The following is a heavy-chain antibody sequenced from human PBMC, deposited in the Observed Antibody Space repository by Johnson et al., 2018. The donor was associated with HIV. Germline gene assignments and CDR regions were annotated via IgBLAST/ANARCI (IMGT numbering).Heavy chain of an antibody. V-gene: IGHV3-74*02. CDR2: INSDGSST. Sequence: EVQLVESGGGLVKPGGSLRLSCAASGFTFSDYYINWIRQAPGKGLEWVSRINSDGSSTSYADSVKGRFTISRDNAKNTLYLQMNSLRAEDTAVYYCVRGGYYYDQAGALDIWGQGTMVTVSS. J-gene: IGHJ3*02. CDR1: GFTFSDYY. CDR3: VRGGYYYDQAGALDI. D-gene: IGHD3-22*01.